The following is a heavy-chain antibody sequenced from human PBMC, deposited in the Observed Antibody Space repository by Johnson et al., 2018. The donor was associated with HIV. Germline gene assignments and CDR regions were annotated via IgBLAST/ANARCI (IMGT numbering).Heavy chain of an antibody. CDR3: ARPHIVVVTAGYAFDI. J-gene: IGHJ3*02. V-gene: IGHV3-30*03. CDR2: ISYDGSDK. Sequence: VQLVESGGGVVQPGRSLRLSCAASGFTFSSYGMHWVRQAPATGLEWVAVISYDGSDKYYADSVKGRLTISRDSSKNTLYLEMNSLRAEDTAVYYCARPHIVVVTAGYAFDIWGQGTMVIVSS. D-gene: IGHD2-21*02. CDR1: GFTFSSYG.